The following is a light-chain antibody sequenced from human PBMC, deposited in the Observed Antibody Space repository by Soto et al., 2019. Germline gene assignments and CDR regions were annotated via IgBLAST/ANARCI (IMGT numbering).Light chain of an antibody. CDR3: SSFEASNNLL. CDR2: EVS. V-gene: IGLV2-8*01. J-gene: IGLJ2*01. CDR1: SSDVGGYNY. Sequence: QSALTQPPSASGSTGQSVTISCTGTSSDVGGYNYVSWYQQHPGKAPKLMIYEVSKRPSGVPDRFSGSKSGNTASLPVSGLQVEDEADYYCSSFEASNNLLFGGGTKVTVL.